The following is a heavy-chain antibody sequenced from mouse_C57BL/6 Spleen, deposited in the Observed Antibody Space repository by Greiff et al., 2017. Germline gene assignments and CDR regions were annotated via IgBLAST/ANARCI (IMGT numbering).Heavy chain of an antibody. CDR3: ARGDYGRGFAY. J-gene: IGHJ3*01. V-gene: IGHV1-52*01. D-gene: IGHD1-1*02. CDR1: GYTFTSYW. CDR2: IDPSDSET. Sequence: QVQLQQPGAELVRPGSSVKLSCKASGYTFTSYWMHWVKQRPLQGLEWIGNIDPSDSETPSNQKFKDKATLTVDKSSRTAYMQLSSLTSEDTAVYYCARGDYGRGFAYWGQGTLVTVSA.